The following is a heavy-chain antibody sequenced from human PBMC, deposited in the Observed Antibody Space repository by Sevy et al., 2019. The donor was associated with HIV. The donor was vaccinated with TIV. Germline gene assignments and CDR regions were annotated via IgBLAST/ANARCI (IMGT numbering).Heavy chain of an antibody. CDR2: IWSDGAYQ. V-gene: IGHV3-33*01. J-gene: IGHJ4*02. D-gene: IGHD3-22*01. CDR3: ARGGYYYDNAAYYALDS. CDR1: GFTFSNYA. Sequence: GGSLSLSCAATGFTFSNYAMHWVRQAPGKGMEWVAIIWSDGAYQYHGASVKGRFTSSRDKSKNTLYLQMNNVRVEDTAGYYCARGGYYYDNAAYYALDSWGQGTLVTVSS.